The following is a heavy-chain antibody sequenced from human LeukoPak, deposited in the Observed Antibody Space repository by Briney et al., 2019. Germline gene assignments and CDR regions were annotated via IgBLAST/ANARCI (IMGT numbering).Heavy chain of an antibody. CDR2: ISTYSGNT. Sequence: ASVKVSCKPSGYTFTSYAISWLRQAPGQGLEWMGWISTYSGNTNYAQKLQGRITMTLETSTSTAYMELRSLRSDDTAVYYCARGGSRVVTYGNFDYWGQGTLVTVSS. J-gene: IGHJ4*02. D-gene: IGHD2-21*02. CDR3: ARGGSRVVTYGNFDY. V-gene: IGHV1-18*01. CDR1: GYTFTSYA.